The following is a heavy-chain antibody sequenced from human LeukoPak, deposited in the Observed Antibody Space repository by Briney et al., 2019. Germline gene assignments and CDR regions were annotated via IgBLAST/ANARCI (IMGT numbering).Heavy chain of an antibody. CDR3: ARQHSSGWYGAGSWYYYYMDV. D-gene: IGHD6-19*01. CDR2: IYYSGST. CDR1: GGSISSSSYY. V-gene: IGHV4-39*07. J-gene: IGHJ6*03. Sequence: SETLSLTCTVSGGSISSSSYYWGWIRQPPGKGLEWIGSIYYSGSTYYNPSLKSRVTISVDTSKNQFSLKLSSVTAADTAVYYCARQHSSGWYGAGSWYYYYMDVWGKGTTVTVSS.